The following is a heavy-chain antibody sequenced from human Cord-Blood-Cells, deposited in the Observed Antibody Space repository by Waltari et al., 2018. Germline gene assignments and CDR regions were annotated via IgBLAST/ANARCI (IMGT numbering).Heavy chain of an antibody. CDR2: TNHGASST. CDR1: GYSFTSYW. V-gene: IGHV5-51*03. D-gene: IGHD7-27*01. J-gene: IGHJ5*02. Sequence: EVQLVQSGAEVKKPGESLKISCRGSGYSFTSYWIGWVRQMPGKGLEWMGSTNHGASSTRHSPSLKGQVTIPADRSISTAYRQGSSLKASDTATYYGAIYIWGNNWFDPWGQRTLVPVSS. CDR3: AIYIWGNNWFDP.